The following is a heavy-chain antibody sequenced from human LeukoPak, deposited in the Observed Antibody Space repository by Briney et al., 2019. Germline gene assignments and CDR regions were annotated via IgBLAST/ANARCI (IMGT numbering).Heavy chain of an antibody. CDR1: GGSISSGSYY. CDR2: IYTSGST. V-gene: IGHV4-61*02. D-gene: IGHD1-14*01. CDR3: ARSGDPTGVDY. Sequence: SQTLSLTCTVSGGSISSGSYYWSWIRQPAGKGLEWIGRIYTSGSTNYNPSLKSRVTMSVDTSKNQFSLKLSSVTAADTAVYYCARSGDPTGVDYWGQGTLVTVSS. J-gene: IGHJ4*02.